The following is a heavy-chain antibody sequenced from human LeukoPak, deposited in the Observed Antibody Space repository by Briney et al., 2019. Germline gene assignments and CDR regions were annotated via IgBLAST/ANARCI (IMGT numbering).Heavy chain of an antibody. CDR2: IYSGGRT. CDR3: ARLAPHYSSNCMDV. Sequence: GGSLRLSCAASGFTVSSNYMSWVRQAPGKGLEWVSVIYSGGRTYYADSVKGRFTISRDNSKNTLYLQMNSLRAEDTAVYYCARLAPHYSSNCMDVWGKGTTVTVSS. J-gene: IGHJ6*03. V-gene: IGHV3-53*01. CDR1: GFTVSSNY. D-gene: IGHD3-3*02.